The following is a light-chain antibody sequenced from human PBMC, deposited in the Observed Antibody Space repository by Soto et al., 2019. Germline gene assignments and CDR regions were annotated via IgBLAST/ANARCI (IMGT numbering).Light chain of an antibody. J-gene: IGLJ2*01. CDR2: SHN. CDR3: TAWDARLNGQV. V-gene: IGLV1-44*01. Sequence: QSVLTQPPSASGTPGQRVTISCSGSSSNIGTYTVDWYQQVPGTAPKLLIFSHNQRPSGVPDRFSGSKSGTSASLAISGLQSDDEADYYCTAWDARLNGQVFGGGTKLTVL. CDR1: SSNIGTYT.